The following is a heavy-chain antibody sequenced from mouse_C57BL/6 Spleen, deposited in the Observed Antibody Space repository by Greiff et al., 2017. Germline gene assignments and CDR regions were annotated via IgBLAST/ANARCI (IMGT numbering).Heavy chain of an antibody. D-gene: IGHD1-1*01. CDR3: VRQADYYGSSYFDY. CDR1: GFSFNTYA. Sequence: DVMLVESGGGLVQPKGSLKLSCAASGFSFNTYAMNWVRQAPGKGLEWVARIRSKSNNYATYYADSVKDRFTISRDDSESMLYLQMNNLKTEDTAMYYCVRQADYYGSSYFDYWGQGTTLTVSS. CDR2: IRSKSNNYAT. J-gene: IGHJ2*01. V-gene: IGHV10-1*01.